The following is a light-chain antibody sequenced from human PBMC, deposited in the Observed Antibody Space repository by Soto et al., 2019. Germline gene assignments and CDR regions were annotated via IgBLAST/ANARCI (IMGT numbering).Light chain of an antibody. CDR3: QQRRNWLT. CDR1: QSVNTY. CDR2: DAS. Sequence: EIVLTQSPATLSLSPGERATLSCRASQSVNTYLAWYQQKPGQAPRLLTYDASNRATGIPARFSGSGSGTDFTLTISSLEPEDFAVYYCQQRRNWLTFGGGTKVDIK. V-gene: IGKV3-11*01. J-gene: IGKJ4*01.